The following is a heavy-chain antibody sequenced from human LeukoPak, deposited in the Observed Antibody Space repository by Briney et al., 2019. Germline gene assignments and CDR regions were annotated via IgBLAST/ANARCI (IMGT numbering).Heavy chain of an antibody. CDR1: GFTFSSYS. V-gene: IGHV3-21*01. CDR3: ARPSTGPTVATTGEYYYGMDV. Sequence: PGGSLRLSCAASGFTFSSYSMNWVRQAPGKGLEWVSSISSSSSYIYYADSVKGRFTISRDNAKNSLYLQMNSLRAEDTAVYYCARPSTGPTVATTGEYYYGMDVWGQGTTVTVSS. J-gene: IGHJ6*02. CDR2: ISSSSSYI. D-gene: IGHD5-12*01.